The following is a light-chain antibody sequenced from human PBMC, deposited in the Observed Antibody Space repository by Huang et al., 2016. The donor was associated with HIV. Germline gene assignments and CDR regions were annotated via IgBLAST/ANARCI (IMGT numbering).Light chain of an antibody. J-gene: IGKJ3*01. V-gene: IGKV3-11*01. CDR1: QSVSNY. CDR2: DAS. CDR3: QQRSRWPPIFS. Sequence: EIVLTQSPATLSLSPGESATLSCRASQSVSNYLAWYQHKPGQPPRLLIYDASNRAAGIPARVSGSGSGTDVTVTISGLEPEDFAVYYCQQRSRWPPIFSFGPRTTVHLK.